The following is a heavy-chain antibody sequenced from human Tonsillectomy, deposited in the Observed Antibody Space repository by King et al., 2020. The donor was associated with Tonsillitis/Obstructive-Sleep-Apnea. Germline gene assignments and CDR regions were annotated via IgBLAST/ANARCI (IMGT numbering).Heavy chain of an antibody. V-gene: IGHV4-31*03. Sequence: VQLQESGPGLVKPSQTLSLTCTVSGGSISSGGYYWSWIRQHPGEGLEWIGYIYFIGSTYYNPSLKSRVTISVDTSKNQFSLKLSSVTAADTAVYYCARVSPYYYDSSGYYDYWGQGTLVTVSS. CDR1: GGSISSGGYY. CDR3: ARVSPYYYDSSGYYDY. D-gene: IGHD3-22*01. J-gene: IGHJ4*02. CDR2: IYFIGST.